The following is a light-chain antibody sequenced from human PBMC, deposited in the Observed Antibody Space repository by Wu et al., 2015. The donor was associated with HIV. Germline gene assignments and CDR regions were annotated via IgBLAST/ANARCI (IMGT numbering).Light chain of an antibody. J-gene: IGKJ2*03. Sequence: EVVLTQSPATLSLSPGERATLSCRASQSVGNYLAWYHQKPGQAPRLLIYDASNRATGIPARFSGSGSGTEFTLTISSLQSEDFAVYYCQQYESWPPYSFGQGTKLEIK. CDR3: QQYESWPPYS. V-gene: IGKV3-11*01. CDR1: QSVGNY. CDR2: DAS.